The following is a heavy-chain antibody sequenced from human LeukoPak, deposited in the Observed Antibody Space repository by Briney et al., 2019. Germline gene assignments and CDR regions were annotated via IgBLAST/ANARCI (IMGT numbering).Heavy chain of an antibody. D-gene: IGHD1-7*01. V-gene: IGHV4-34*01. J-gene: IGHJ4*02. CDR3: ASQTGTTSGSLY. Sequence: SETLSLTCAVYGGSFSGYYWSWIRQPPGKGLEWIGEINHSGSTNYNPSLKSRVTISVDTSKNQFFLKLSSVTAADTAVYYCASQTGTTSGSLYWGQGTLVTVSS. CDR1: GGSFSGYY. CDR2: INHSGST.